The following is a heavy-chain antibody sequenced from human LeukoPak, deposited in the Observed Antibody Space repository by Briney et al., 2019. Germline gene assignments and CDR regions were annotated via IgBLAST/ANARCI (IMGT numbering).Heavy chain of an antibody. Sequence: GASVKVSCKASGGTFSSYAISWVRRAPGQGLEWMGGIIPIFGTANYAQKFQGRVTITTDESTSTAYMELSSLRSEDTAVYYCARDWSVVPAASPRFDPWGQGTLVTVSS. V-gene: IGHV1-69*05. CDR1: GGTFSSYA. CDR2: IIPIFGTA. J-gene: IGHJ5*02. D-gene: IGHD2-2*01. CDR3: ARDWSVVPAASPRFDP.